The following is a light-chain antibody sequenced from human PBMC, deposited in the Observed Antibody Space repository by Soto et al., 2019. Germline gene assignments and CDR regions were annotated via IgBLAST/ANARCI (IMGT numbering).Light chain of an antibody. V-gene: IGLV2-14*03. CDR1: SSDVAAYNF. J-gene: IGLJ2*01. CDR2: EVI. Sequence: QSVLTQPASVSGSPGQSITISCTGTSSDVAAYNFVSWYQQHPGEVPKLMIYEVIKRPSGISDRFSGSKSGNMASLTISGLQAEDEADYYCSAYTHSNTVIFGGGTKVTVL. CDR3: SAYTHSNTVI.